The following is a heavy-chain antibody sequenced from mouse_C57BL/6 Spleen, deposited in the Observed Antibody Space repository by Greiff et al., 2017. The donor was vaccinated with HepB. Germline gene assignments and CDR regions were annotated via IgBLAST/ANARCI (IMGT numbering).Heavy chain of an antibody. D-gene: IGHD1-1*02. CDR3: ARNGGYYLDY. Sequence: QVQLKESGPELVKPGASVKISCKASGYAFSSSWMNWVKQRPGKGLEWIGRIYPGDGDTNYNGKFKGKATLTTDKSSSTAYMQLRSLTSEDSAVYFCARNGGYYLDYWGQGTTLTVSS. V-gene: IGHV1-82*01. CDR2: IYPGDGDT. J-gene: IGHJ2*01. CDR1: GYAFSSSW.